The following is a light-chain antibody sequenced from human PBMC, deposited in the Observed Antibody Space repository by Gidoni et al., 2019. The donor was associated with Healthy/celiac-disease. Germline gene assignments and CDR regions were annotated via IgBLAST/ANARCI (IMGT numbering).Light chain of an antibody. Sequence: EIVLTQSPGTLSLSPGERATLSCSASQNVISSHLAWYQQKRGQAPRLLIYDASSRATDIPDRFSGSGSGTDFTLTISRLEPEDFAVYYCQQYGSSPRTFGQGTKVEIK. CDR2: DAS. CDR3: QQYGSSPRT. CDR1: QNVISSH. V-gene: IGKV3-20*01. J-gene: IGKJ1*01.